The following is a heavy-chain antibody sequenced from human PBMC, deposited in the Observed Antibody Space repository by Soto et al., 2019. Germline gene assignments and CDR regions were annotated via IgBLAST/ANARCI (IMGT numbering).Heavy chain of an antibody. V-gene: IGHV5-51*01. CDR2: IYPGDSDT. Sequence: PGESLKISCKGSGYSFTSYWIGWVRQMPGKGLEWMGIIYPGDSDTRYSPSFQGQVTISADKSISTAYLQWSSLKASDTAMYYCARFPGSSRSFYYYGMGVWGQGTTVTVSS. D-gene: IGHD6-6*01. CDR3: ARFPGSSRSFYYYGMGV. CDR1: GYSFTSYW. J-gene: IGHJ6*02.